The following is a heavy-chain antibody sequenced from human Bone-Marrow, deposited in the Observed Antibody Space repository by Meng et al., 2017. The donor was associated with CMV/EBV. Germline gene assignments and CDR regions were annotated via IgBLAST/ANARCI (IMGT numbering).Heavy chain of an antibody. Sequence: GGSLRLSCAASGFTFSSYAMSWVRQAAGKGVEWVSAISGSGGSTSYAGSVKGRFTISRENSKNTLYLQMNSMRAEDTAVYYCAKDLLELHSYWRQGTLVTVSS. D-gene: IGHD1-7*01. CDR3: AKDLLELHSY. CDR2: ISGSGGST. V-gene: IGHV3-23*01. J-gene: IGHJ4*02. CDR1: GFTFSSYA.